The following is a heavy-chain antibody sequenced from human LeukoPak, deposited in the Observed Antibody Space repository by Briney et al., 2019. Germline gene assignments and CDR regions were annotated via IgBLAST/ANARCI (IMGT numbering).Heavy chain of an antibody. CDR3: ARETSGIVGATTFPGFRDAFDI. J-gene: IGHJ3*02. V-gene: IGHV4-39*07. Sequence: SETLSLTCTVSGGSISSSPYYWGWIRQPPGKGLEWIGSIYYSGTTHYNPSLESRVTISVDTSKNQFSLKLSSVTAADTAVYYCARETSGIVGATTFPGFRDAFDIWGQGTMVTVSS. D-gene: IGHD1-26*01. CDR1: GGSISSSPYY. CDR2: IYYSGTT.